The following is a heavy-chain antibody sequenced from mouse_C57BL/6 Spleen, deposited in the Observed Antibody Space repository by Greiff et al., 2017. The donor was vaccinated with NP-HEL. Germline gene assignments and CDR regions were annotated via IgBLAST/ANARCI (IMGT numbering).Heavy chain of an antibody. CDR3: ARRGVWVGYFDV. Sequence: VQLQQSGPELVKPGASVKMSCKASGYTFTDYNMHWVKQSHGKSLEWIGYINPNNGGTSYNQKFKGKATLTVNKSSSTAYMELRSLTSEDSAVYYCARRGVWVGYFDVWGTGTTVTVSS. J-gene: IGHJ1*03. V-gene: IGHV1-22*01. CDR1: GYTFTDYN. CDR2: INPNNGGT. D-gene: IGHD1-1*01.